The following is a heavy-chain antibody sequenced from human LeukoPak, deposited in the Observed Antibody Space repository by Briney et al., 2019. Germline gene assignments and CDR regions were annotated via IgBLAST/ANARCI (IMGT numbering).Heavy chain of an antibody. CDR2: ITGNGGNT. Sequence: GGSLRLSCSASGLTFSSYSMHWVRQAPGKGLEYLLGITGNGGNTYYADSVKGRFTISRDNSKNTLYLQMNSLRAEDTAIYYCAKDKTPVSGWYGGIDYWGQGTLVTVSS. D-gene: IGHD6-19*01. CDR1: GLTFSSYS. J-gene: IGHJ4*02. V-gene: IGHV3-64*04. CDR3: AKDKTPVSGWYGGIDY.